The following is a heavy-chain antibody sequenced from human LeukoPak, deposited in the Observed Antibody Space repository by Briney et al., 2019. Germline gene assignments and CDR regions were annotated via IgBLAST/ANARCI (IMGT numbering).Heavy chain of an antibody. CDR2: IYYSGST. CDR1: GGSISSGDYY. J-gene: IGHJ6*03. Sequence: SETLSLTCTVSGGSISSGDYYWSWIRQPPGKGLEWIGYIYYSGSTYYNPSLKSRVTISVDTSKNQFSLKLSSVTAADTAVYYCARAYYDILTGTSKENYYYYMDVWGKGTTVTVSS. D-gene: IGHD3-9*01. V-gene: IGHV4-30-4*01. CDR3: ARAYYDILTGTSKENYYYYMDV.